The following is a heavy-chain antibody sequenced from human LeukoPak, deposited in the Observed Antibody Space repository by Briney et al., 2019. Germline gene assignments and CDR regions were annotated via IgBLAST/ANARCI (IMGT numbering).Heavy chain of an antibody. CDR2: IWYDGTNK. CDR1: GFTFSNNG. Sequence: GGSLRLSCAASGFTFSNNGMHWVRQAPGKGLEWVAVIWYDGTNKYYADSVKGRFTISRDNSKNTLYLQMNSRRAEDTAVYYCATKRGGYFDYWGQGTLVTVSS. V-gene: IGHV3-33*01. J-gene: IGHJ4*02. CDR3: ATKRGGYFDY.